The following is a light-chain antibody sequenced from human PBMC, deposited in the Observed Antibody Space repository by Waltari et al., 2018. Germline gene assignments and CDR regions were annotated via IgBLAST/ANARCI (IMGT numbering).Light chain of an antibody. J-gene: IGKJ2*03. V-gene: IGKV1-39*01. CDR1: KNIRSY. CDR3: QASYTTPYS. CDR2: AAS. Sequence: QMTQSPSSLSASVWDRVTISCRASKNIRSYLRWYQQKPGIAPKLVIYAASTLQSGVPSRFSGSGSGTNFTLTITSLQAEDFATYFCQASYTTPYSFGQGTKVEIK.